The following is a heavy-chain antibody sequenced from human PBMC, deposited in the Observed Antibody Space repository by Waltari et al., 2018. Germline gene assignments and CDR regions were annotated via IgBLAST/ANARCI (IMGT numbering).Heavy chain of an antibody. CDR3: SRRLDA. J-gene: IGHJ6*02. CDR1: GFPFSGSW. CDR2: IKEDGSEK. Sequence: EVQLVESGGGLVQPGGSLRLSCAASGFPFSGSWMDWVRQAPGRGLEWVANIKEDGSEKYYVDSVKGRFIISRDNAKNSLYLQMTSLRVEDTAVYYCSRRLDAWGQGTTVTVSS. V-gene: IGHV3-7*01.